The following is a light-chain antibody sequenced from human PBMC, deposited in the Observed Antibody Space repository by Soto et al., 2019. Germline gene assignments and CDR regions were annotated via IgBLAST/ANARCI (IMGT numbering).Light chain of an antibody. V-gene: IGLV2-14*03. CDR2: DVS. CDR1: SSDVGGYNY. J-gene: IGLJ2*01. Sequence: QSALTQPASVSGSPGQSITISCTGTSSDVGGYNYVSWYQPHPGKAPKVMIYDVSNRPSGVSNRFSGSKSGNTASLTISGLHAEDQADYYCRSYTSSSTLVFGGGTKLTVL. CDR3: RSYTSSSTLV.